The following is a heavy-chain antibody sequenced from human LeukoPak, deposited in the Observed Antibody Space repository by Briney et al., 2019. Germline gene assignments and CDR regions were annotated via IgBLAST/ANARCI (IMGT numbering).Heavy chain of an antibody. V-gene: IGHV1-46*01. CDR3: VRYSGLLKSIYYYYGMDL. D-gene: IGHD2-15*01. Sequence: ASVKVSCKASGYTFTSYYIHWVRQAPGQGLEWMGIINPDGGTTRYAQKFQGRVTMTRDTSTSTVYMELSSLRSEATALYYCVRYSGLLKSIYYYYGMDLWGQGTTVTVSS. CDR2: INPDGGTT. J-gene: IGHJ6*02. CDR1: GYTFTSYY.